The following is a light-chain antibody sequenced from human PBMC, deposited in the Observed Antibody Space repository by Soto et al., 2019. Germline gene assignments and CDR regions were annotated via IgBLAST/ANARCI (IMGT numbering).Light chain of an antibody. CDR1: QGINSA. V-gene: IGKV1-13*02. Sequence: AIQLTQSPSSLSTSVGDRVTTTCRASQGINSALAWYQKKPGTAPKLLIYGASNLQGGVSNLAGGVPSRFSGSGFGTDFTLTINSLQPEDFATYYCQQFSTYPITFDQGTRLDSK. CDR3: QQFSTYPIT. CDR2: GASNLQGGVS. J-gene: IGKJ5*01.